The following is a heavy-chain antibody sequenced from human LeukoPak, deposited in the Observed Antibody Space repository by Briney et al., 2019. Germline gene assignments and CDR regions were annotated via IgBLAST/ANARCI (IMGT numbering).Heavy chain of an antibody. CDR2: IKQDGSEK. Sequence: GGSLRLSCAASGFTFSSHWMSWVRQAPGKGLEWVANIKQDGSEKHYVDSVKGRFTISRDNAKNSLYLQMNSLRADDTAVYYCARYPREDWGSEYSFFDPWGQGTLVTVSS. D-gene: IGHD5-18*01. V-gene: IGHV3-7*01. J-gene: IGHJ5*02. CDR3: ARYPREDWGSEYSFFDP. CDR1: GFTFSSHW.